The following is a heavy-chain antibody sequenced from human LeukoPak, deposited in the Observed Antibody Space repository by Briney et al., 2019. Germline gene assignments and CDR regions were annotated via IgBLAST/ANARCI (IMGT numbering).Heavy chain of an antibody. CDR3: AKLMYSSGWDTLDY. Sequence: GGSLRLSCAASGFTFSSYAMSWVRQAPGKGLEWVSGISGSGGSTYYADSVKGRFTISRDKSKNTLSLQMNSLRAEDTAVYYCAKLMYSSGWDTLDYWGQGTLVTVSS. CDR1: GFTFSSYA. D-gene: IGHD6-19*01. CDR2: ISGSGGST. V-gene: IGHV3-23*01. J-gene: IGHJ4*02.